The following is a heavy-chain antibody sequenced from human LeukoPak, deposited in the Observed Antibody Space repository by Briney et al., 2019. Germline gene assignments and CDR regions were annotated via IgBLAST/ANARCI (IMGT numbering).Heavy chain of an antibody. CDR1: GFTFSSYS. V-gene: IGHV3-21*01. CDR3: ARVDDYGDYVNQIDY. J-gene: IGHJ4*02. D-gene: IGHD4-17*01. CDR2: ISSSSSYI. Sequence: PGGSLRLSCAASGFTFSSYSMNWVRQAPGKGLEWVSSISSSSSYIYYADSVKGRFTISRDNAKNSLYLQMNSLRAEDTAVYYCARVDDYGDYVNQIDYWGQGTLVTVSS.